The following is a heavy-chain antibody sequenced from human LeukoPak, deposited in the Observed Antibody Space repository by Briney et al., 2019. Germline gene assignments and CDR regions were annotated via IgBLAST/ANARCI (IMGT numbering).Heavy chain of an antibody. CDR3: ARGTKDILGPVDY. J-gene: IGHJ4*02. D-gene: IGHD1-26*01. CDR1: GYTFTGYY. V-gene: IGHV1-2*02. CDR2: IHPNTVVP. Sequence: GASVKVSCKASGYTFTGYYMHWVRQAPGQGLEWMGWIHPNTVVPNFDQKFQGRVTLTRDTSISTAYMELSRLRPDDTALYYCARGTKDILGPVDYWGQGTLVTVSS.